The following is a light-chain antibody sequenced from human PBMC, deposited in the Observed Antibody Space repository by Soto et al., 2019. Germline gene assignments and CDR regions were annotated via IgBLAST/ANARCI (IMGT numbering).Light chain of an antibody. J-gene: IGKJ1*01. CDR1: QGISNY. CDR2: FAS. V-gene: IGKV1-27*01. CDR3: QKYKDFQWT. Sequence: DIQMTQSPSSLSASVGDRVTITCRASQGISNYLAWYQQKPGKVPKILIYFASTLQSGVPPRFSASGSGTDFTLTISSLQHEDVEPYYCQKYKDFQWTLGQGTKVDIK.